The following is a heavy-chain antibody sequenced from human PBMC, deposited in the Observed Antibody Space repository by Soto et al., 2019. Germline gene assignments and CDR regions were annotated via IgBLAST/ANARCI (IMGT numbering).Heavy chain of an antibody. CDR3: AREAENYYDSSGYFDY. CDR1: GFTFSSYA. D-gene: IGHD3-22*01. V-gene: IGHV3-30-3*01. CDR2: ISYDGSNK. Sequence: GGSLRLSCAASGFTFSSYAMHWVRQAPGKGLEWVAVISYDGSNKYYADSVKGRFTISRDNSKNTLYLQMNSLRAEDTAVYYCAREAENYYDSSGYFDYWGQGTLVTVSS. J-gene: IGHJ4*02.